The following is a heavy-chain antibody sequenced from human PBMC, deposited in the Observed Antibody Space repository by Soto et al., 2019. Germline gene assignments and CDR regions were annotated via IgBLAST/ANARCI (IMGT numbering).Heavy chain of an antibody. CDR1: GFTFSSYA. D-gene: IGHD3-9*01. V-gene: IGHV3-23*01. CDR3: TTDSLFTMTLVRFEL. CDR2: ISGSGGST. J-gene: IGHJ4*01. Sequence: GGSLRLSCAASGFTFSSYAMSWARQAPGKGLEWVSAISGSGGSTYYADSVKGRFTISRDNSKNTLYLQMNGLRAEDTAVYYCTTDSLFTMTLVRFELWGHRTLVTVSS.